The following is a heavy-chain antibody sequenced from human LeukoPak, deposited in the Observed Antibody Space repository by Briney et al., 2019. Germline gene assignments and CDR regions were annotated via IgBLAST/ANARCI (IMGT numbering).Heavy chain of an antibody. CDR1: GGSISSYY. Sequence: SETLSLTCTVSGGSISSYYWSWIRQPAGKGLEWIGRIYTSGSTNYNPSLKSRVTMSVDTSKSQFSLNLSSVTAADTAMYYCARGTLYYDFWSGHQGTNWFDPWGQGTLVTVSS. V-gene: IGHV4-4*07. CDR3: ARGTLYYDFWSGHQGTNWFDP. D-gene: IGHD3-3*01. J-gene: IGHJ5*02. CDR2: IYTSGST.